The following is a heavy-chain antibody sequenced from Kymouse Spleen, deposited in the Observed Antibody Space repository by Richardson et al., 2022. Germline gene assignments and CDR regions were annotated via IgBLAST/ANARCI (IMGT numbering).Heavy chain of an antibody. Sequence: QVQLQESGPGLVKPSQTLSLTCTVSGGSISSGGYYWSWIRQHPGKGLEWIGYIYYSGSTYYNPSLKSRVTISVDTSKNQFSLKLSSVTAADTAVYYCARDRSIAALYYYGMDVWGQGTTVTVSS. CDR3: ARDRSIAALYYYGMDV. D-gene: IGHD6-6*01. J-gene: IGHJ6*02. CDR2: IYYSGST. CDR1: GGSISSGGYY. V-gene: IGHV4-31*03.